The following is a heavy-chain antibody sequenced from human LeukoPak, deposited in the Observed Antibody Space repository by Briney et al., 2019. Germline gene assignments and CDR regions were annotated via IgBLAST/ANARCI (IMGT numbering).Heavy chain of an antibody. Sequence: ASVRVSCKASGYTFTGYYIHWVRQAPGQGLEWMGWINPNSGGTNYAQKFQGRVTMTRDTSISTAYMELSRLRSDDSAVYYCARESSVYDHYYFDYWGQGTLVTVSS. CDR2: INPNSGGT. V-gene: IGHV1-2*02. J-gene: IGHJ4*02. D-gene: IGHD5/OR15-5a*01. CDR3: ARESSVYDHYYFDY. CDR1: GYTFTGYY.